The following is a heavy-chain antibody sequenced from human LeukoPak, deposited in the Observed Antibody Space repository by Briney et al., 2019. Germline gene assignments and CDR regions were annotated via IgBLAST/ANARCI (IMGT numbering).Heavy chain of an antibody. CDR1: GFAFSRCG. Sequence: GGSLRLSCAASGFAFSRCGMHWVRQAPGKGLEWVAFIPYDGSNKYYADSVKGRFTISRDNSKNTLYLQMNSLRAEDTAVYYCAKETIVGAIDYWGQGTLVTVSS. D-gene: IGHD1-26*01. V-gene: IGHV3-30*02. CDR2: IPYDGSNK. CDR3: AKETIVGAIDY. J-gene: IGHJ4*02.